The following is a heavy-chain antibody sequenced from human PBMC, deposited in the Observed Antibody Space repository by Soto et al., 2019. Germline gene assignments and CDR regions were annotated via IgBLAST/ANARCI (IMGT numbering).Heavy chain of an antibody. CDR2: IKSKTDDGTT. CDR3: ATAWGTYSAAYFQH. V-gene: IGHV3-15*01. D-gene: IGHD4-4*01. Sequence: EVQLVESGGGLVKPGGSLRLSCVASGFTFTNTWMSWVRQAPGKGLEWVGRIKSKTDDGTTNYAAPVKGRFTITRDDSKTTLYLAVNRLKTDGIAVYYCATAWGTYSAAYFQHWGPGTLVTVSS. J-gene: IGHJ1*01. CDR1: GFTFTNTW.